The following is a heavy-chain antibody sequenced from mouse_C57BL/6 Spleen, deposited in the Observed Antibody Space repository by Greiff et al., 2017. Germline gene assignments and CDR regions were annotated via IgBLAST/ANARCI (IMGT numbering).Heavy chain of an antibody. V-gene: IGHV2-3*01. D-gene: IGHD2-4*01. Sequence: QVQLKQSGPGLVAPSQSLSITCTVSGFSLTSYGVSWVRQPPGKGLEWLGVIWGDGSTNNHSALISRLSISKDNSKSHGFLILNSLQTDDTATYYFAKHGDYAYFDYGGQGSTLTVSS. CDR1: GFSLTSYG. CDR3: AKHGDYAYFDY. CDR2: IWGDGST. J-gene: IGHJ2*01.